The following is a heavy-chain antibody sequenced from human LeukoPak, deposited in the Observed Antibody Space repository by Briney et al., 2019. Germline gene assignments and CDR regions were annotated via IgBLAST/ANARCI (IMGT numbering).Heavy chain of an antibody. Sequence: SETLSLTCTVSGGSISSSNYYWGWIRQPPGKGLEWIGSIYYSGYTYYNPSLKSRVTMSVDTSKNQFSLKLSSVTAADTAVYYCARENSQLLVVRGVIMETYDAFHIWGQGTMVTVSS. V-gene: IGHV4-39*07. D-gene: IGHD3-10*01. J-gene: IGHJ3*02. CDR2: IYYSGYT. CDR1: GGSISSSNYY. CDR3: ARENSQLLVVRGVIMETYDAFHI.